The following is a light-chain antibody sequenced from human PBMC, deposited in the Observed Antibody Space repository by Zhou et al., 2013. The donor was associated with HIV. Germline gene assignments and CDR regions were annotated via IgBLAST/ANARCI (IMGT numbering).Light chain of an antibody. CDR3: QQYDRVPVT. Sequence: DIQMTQSPSSLSASVGDRVTITCQASQDITNYLNWYQQKPGKAPKLLIYDASNLETGVPSRFSGSGSGTDFTLTISSLQPEDVATYYCQQYDRVPVTFGPGTKINVK. CDR2: DAS. J-gene: IGKJ3*01. V-gene: IGKV1-33*01. CDR1: QDITNY.